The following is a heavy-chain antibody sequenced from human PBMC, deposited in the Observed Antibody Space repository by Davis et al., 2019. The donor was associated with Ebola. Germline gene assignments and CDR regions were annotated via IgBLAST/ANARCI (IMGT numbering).Heavy chain of an antibody. CDR1: GGSFSGYY. CDR3: ATDYLHY. V-gene: IGHV4-34*01. Sequence: SETLSLTCAVYGGSFSGYYWSWIRQSPGKGLAWIGEINHSGSINYNPSLKSRVTISVDTSKNQFSLKLSSLTAADTAVYYCATDYLHYWGQGTLVTVSS. CDR2: INHSGSI. J-gene: IGHJ4*02. D-gene: IGHD4-11*01.